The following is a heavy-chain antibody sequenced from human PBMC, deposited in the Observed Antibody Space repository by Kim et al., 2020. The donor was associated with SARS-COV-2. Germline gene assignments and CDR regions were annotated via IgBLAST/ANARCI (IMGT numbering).Heavy chain of an antibody. CDR1: GFTFSSYS. CDR3: ARDRLVRGVPPQNWFDP. V-gene: IGHV3-21*01. J-gene: IGHJ5*02. Sequence: GGSLRLSCAASGFTFSSYSMNWVRQAPGKGLEWVSSISSSSSYIYYADSVKGRFTISRDNTKNSLYLQMNSLRAEDTAVYYCARDRLVRGVPPQNWFDPWGQGTLVTVSS. CDR2: ISSSSSYI. D-gene: IGHD3-10*01.